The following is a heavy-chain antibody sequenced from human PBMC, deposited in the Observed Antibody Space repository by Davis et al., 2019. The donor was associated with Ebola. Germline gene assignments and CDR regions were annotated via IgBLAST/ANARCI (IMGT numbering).Heavy chain of an antibody. V-gene: IGHV4-59*01. Sequence: MPGGSLRLSCTVSGGSISSYYWSWIRQPPGKGLEWIGYIYYSGSTNYNPSLKSRVTISVDTSKNQFSLKLSSVTAADTAVYYCARESYYYDSSGYHMGGFDIWGQGTMVTVSS. CDR3: ARESYYYDSSGYHMGGFDI. CDR1: GGSISSYY. J-gene: IGHJ3*02. CDR2: IYYSGST. D-gene: IGHD3-22*01.